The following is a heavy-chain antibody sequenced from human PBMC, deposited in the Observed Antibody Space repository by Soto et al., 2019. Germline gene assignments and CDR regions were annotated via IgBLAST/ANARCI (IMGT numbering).Heavy chain of an antibody. Sequence: QVQLVQSGAEVKKPGSSVKVSCKAPGGTFSTYAISWVRQAPGQGLEWMGGVIPIFGTPKYAQKFQGRVTITADESKSTGSMELRSLRSEDTAVYYCTRSQGSSSSLDIYYYYYYGMDVWGQGTTVTVSS. CDR1: GGTFSTYA. D-gene: IGHD2-2*01. CDR2: VIPIFGTP. J-gene: IGHJ6*02. CDR3: TRSQGSSSSLDIYYYYYYGMDV. V-gene: IGHV1-69*01.